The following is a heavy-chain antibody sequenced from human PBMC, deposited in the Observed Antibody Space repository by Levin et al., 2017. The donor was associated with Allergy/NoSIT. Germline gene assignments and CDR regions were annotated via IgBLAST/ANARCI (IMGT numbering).Heavy chain of an antibody. J-gene: IGHJ3*02. CDR2: IYYSGST. CDR1: GGSISSYY. CDR3: ASYGDYYAFDI. V-gene: IGHV4-59*01. Sequence: PSETLSLTCTVSGGSISSYYWSWIRQPPGKGLEWIGYIYYSGSTNYNPSLKSRVTISVDTSKNQFSLKLSSVTAADTAVYYCASYGDYYAFDIWCQGTMVTVSS. D-gene: IGHD4-17*01.